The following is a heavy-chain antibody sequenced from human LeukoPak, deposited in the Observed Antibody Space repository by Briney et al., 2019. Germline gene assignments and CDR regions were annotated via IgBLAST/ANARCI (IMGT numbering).Heavy chain of an antibody. CDR2: INPNSGGT. CDR3: AEGGYSYGARPYYYYGMDV. V-gene: IGHV1-2*02. CDR1: GYIFTSYY. D-gene: IGHD5-18*01. J-gene: IGHJ6*02. Sequence: ASVKVSCKASGYIFTSYYMHWVRQAPGQGLEWMGWINPNSGGTKYAQKFQGRVTLTRDTSINTAYMELSRLISDDTAVYYCAEGGYSYGARPYYYYGMDVWGQGTTVTVSS.